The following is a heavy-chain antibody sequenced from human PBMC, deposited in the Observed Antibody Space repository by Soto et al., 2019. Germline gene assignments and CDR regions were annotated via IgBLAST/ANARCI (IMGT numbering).Heavy chain of an antibody. Sequence: GSGPTLVNPTQTLTLTCTFSGFSLSTSGVGVGWIRQPPGKALEWLALIYWDDDKRYSPSLKSRLTITKDTSKNQVVLTMTNMDPVDTATYYCAHSPIGYCSSTSCYALDYWSQGTLVTVSS. J-gene: IGHJ4*02. D-gene: IGHD2-2*01. CDR2: IYWDDDK. V-gene: IGHV2-5*02. CDR3: AHSPIGYCSSTSCYALDY. CDR1: GFSLSTSGVG.